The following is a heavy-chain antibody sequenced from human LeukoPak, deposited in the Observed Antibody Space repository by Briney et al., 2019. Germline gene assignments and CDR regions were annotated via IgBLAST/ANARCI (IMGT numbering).Heavy chain of an antibody. J-gene: IGHJ1*01. CDR2: INPNSGGT. CDR1: VYTFNAYY. Sequence: ASVKVSCKASVYTFNAYYLHWVRQAPGQGLEWVGWINPNSGGTNYAQKFQGRVTMTRDTSISTAYMELSRLRSDDTAEYYCARALYYDSSGYYSSSYYYFQHWGQGTLVTVSS. CDR3: ARALYYDSSGYYSSSYYYFQH. D-gene: IGHD3-22*01. V-gene: IGHV1-2*02.